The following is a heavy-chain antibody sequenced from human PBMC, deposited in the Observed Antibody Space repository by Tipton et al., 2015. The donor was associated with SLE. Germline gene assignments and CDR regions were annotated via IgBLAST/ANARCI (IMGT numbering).Heavy chain of an antibody. V-gene: IGHV3-23*03. D-gene: IGHD1/OR15-1a*01. CDR1: GYTFNSYA. CDR2: IYAGGDT. J-gene: IGHJ6*02. CDR3: AKNLRPPRRRTTFPGMDV. Sequence: SLRLSCAASGYTFNSYAMSWVRQAPGKGLEWVALIYAGGDTHYADSVKGRFTVSRDNSKDLLFLQMSSLRAEDTAVYYCAKNLRPPRRRTTFPGMDVWGQGTTVIVSS.